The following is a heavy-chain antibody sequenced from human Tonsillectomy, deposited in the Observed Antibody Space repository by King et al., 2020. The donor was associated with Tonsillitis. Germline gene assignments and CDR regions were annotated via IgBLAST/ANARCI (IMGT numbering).Heavy chain of an antibody. D-gene: IGHD2-8*02. CDR3: ANGGVTTTRYFYYYYGMDV. V-gene: IGHV3-30*02. Sequence: VQLVESGGGVVRPGGSLRLSCAASGFTFSNYGMHWVRQAPGKGLEWVAFIRFDGSNTYYADSVKGRFTISRDTSKNTLFLQMNSLRVEDTALYYCANGGVTTTRYFYYYYGMDVWGQGTTVTVSS. CDR2: IRFDGSNT. J-gene: IGHJ6*02. CDR1: GFTFSNYG.